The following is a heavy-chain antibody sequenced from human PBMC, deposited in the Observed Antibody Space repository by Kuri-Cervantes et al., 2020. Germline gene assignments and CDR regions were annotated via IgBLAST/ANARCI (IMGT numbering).Heavy chain of an antibody. D-gene: IGHD1-26*01. CDR2: IKSKTDGGTT. J-gene: IGHJ6*03. Sequence: GGSLRLSCAASGFTFSNAWMSWVRQAPGKGLEWVSRIKSKTDGGTTDYAAPVKGRFTISRDDSKNTLYLQMNSLKTEDTAVYYCTTGGSGSYYPYYYMDVWGKGTTVTVSS. CDR3: TTGGSGSYYPYYYMDV. CDR1: GFTFSNAW. V-gene: IGHV3-15*01.